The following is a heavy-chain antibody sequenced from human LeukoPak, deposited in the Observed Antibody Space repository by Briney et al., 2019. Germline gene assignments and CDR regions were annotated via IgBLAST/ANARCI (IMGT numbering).Heavy chain of an antibody. CDR1: GGSISSYY. J-gene: IGHJ5*02. CDR3: ARGPEKGPNYDFWSGYSNWFDP. Sequence: PSETLSLTCTVSGGSISSYYWSWIRQPPGKGLEWIGYIYYSGSTNYNPSLKSRVTISVDTSKNQFSLKLSSVTAADTAVYYCARGPEKGPNYDFWSGYSNWFDPWGQGTLVTVSS. D-gene: IGHD3-3*01. CDR2: IYYSGST. V-gene: IGHV4-59*01.